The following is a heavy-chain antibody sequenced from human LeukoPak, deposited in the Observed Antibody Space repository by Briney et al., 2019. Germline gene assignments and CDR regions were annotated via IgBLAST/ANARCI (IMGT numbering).Heavy chain of an antibody. J-gene: IGHJ4*02. CDR3: ARHGVDYYDSSGYRGGVDY. CDR1: GYSFTSYW. V-gene: IGHV5-51*01. Sequence: GESLKISCKVSGYSFTSYWIGWVRQLPGKGLEWMGIIYPGDSDTRYSPSFQGQVTISADKSISTAYLQWSSLKASDTAMYYCARHGVDYYDSSGYRGGVDYWGQGTLVTVSS. D-gene: IGHD3-22*01. CDR2: IYPGDSDT.